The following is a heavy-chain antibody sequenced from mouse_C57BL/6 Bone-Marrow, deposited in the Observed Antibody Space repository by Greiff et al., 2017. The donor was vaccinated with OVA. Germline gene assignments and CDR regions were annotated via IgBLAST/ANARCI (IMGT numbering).Heavy chain of an antibody. CDR1: GYAFSSSW. D-gene: IGHD1-1*02. CDR3: ARMAMDY. Sequence: QVQLQQSGPELVKPGASVKISCKASGYAFSSSWLNWVKQRPGKGLEWIGRIYPGDGDTNYNGKFKGKATLTADKSSSTAYMQLSSLTSEDSAVYFCARMAMDYWGQGTLVTVSA. J-gene: IGHJ3*01. CDR2: IYPGDGDT. V-gene: IGHV1-82*01.